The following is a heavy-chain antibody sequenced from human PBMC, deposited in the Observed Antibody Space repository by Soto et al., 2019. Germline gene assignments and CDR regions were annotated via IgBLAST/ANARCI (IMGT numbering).Heavy chain of an antibody. CDR1: GGSISPYY. J-gene: IGHJ4*02. Sequence: ETLSLTCSVSGGSISPYYWNWIRQPPGKGLEWIGFIYYSGRTNYNPSLKSRVTMSVDTSKNQFSLELSSVTTADSAVYYCARENYYGSGSYTPFDYWGQGVLVTVSS. V-gene: IGHV4-59*01. CDR3: ARENYYGSGSYTPFDY. D-gene: IGHD3-10*01. CDR2: IYYSGRT.